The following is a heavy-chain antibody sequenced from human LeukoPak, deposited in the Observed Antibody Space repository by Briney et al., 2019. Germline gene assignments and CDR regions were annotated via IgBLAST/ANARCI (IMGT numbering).Heavy chain of an antibody. Sequence: GGSLRLSCAASGFTVSSNYMSWVRQAPGKGLEWISVIYSGGSTYYADSVKGRSTISRDNSKNTLYLQMNSLRAEDTAVYYCAREVVRGVIDYWGQGTLVTVSS. CDR2: IYSGGST. CDR3: AREVVRGVIDY. V-gene: IGHV3-53*01. D-gene: IGHD3-10*01. CDR1: GFTVSSNY. J-gene: IGHJ4*02.